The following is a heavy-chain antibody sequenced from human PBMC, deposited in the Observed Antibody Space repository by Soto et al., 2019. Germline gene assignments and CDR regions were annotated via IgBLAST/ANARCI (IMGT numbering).Heavy chain of an antibody. Sequence: ASVKVSCKASGNTFASHGFSWVRQAPGQGLEWMGWISGFNGQTNYALKFQGRVTLTTDASTSTAYMELRSLRSDDTAVYFCARVDPRGVAVVRDYWGQGTLVAV. V-gene: IGHV1-18*01. CDR1: GNTFASHG. CDR2: ISGFNGQT. CDR3: ARVDPRGVAVVRDY. J-gene: IGHJ4*02. D-gene: IGHD3-10*01.